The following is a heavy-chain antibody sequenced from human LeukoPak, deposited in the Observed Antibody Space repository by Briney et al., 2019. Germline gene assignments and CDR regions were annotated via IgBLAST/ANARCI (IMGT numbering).Heavy chain of an antibody. CDR2: VNPNSGHT. CDR1: GYTFTSYD. D-gene: IGHD3-10*01. Sequence: GASVKVSCKASGYTFTSYDINWVRQATGQGLEWMGWVNPNSGHTGFAQKFQGRVSMTSNTSISTAYMEVRSLRSDDTAVYYCARDRLTMVRGVKTDLVYWGQGTLVTVSS. CDR3: ARDRLTMVRGVKTDLVY. V-gene: IGHV1-8*01. J-gene: IGHJ4*02.